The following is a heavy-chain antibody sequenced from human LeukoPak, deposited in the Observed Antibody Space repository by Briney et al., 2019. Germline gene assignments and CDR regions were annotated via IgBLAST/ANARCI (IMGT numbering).Heavy chain of an antibody. V-gene: IGHV1-69*04. CDR1: GGTFSSYA. J-gene: IGHJ5*02. CDR3: AREAAMVISPYNWFDP. D-gene: IGHD5-18*01. CDR2: IIPILGIA. Sequence: ASVKVSCKASGGTFSSYAISWVRQAPGQGLEWMGRIIPILGIANYAQKFQGRVTITADKSTSTAYMELSSLRSEGTAVYYCAREAAMVISPYNWFDPWGQGTLVTVSS.